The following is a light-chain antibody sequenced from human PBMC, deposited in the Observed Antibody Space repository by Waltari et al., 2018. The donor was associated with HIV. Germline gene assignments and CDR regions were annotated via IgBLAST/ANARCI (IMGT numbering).Light chain of an antibody. J-gene: IGLJ2*01. CDR1: SSDAGGYTL. CDR3: CAYAGSTTYVI. Sequence: QSALTQPPPVSVSPGQSITIPCTGTSSDAGGYTLVSWYQQHPGKAPKLMIYEVSKRPSGVSNRFSGSKSGNTASMTISGLQAEDEADYYCCAYAGSTTYVIFGGGTKLTVL. CDR2: EVS. V-gene: IGLV2-23*02.